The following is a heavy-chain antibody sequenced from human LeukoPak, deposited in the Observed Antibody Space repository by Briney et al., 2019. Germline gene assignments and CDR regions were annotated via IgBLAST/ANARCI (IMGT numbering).Heavy chain of an antibody. CDR2: IWPDGSYI. Sequence: GGSLGLSCAASGFTFSTYGIHWVRQAPGRGLEWVAAIWPDGSYIYYADSVKGRFTISRDNSKNTVYLQMNTLRDEDTAVYYCARAVGPFDYWGQGTLVTVSS. CDR3: ARAVGPFDY. J-gene: IGHJ4*02. D-gene: IGHD3-16*01. CDR1: GFTFSTYG. V-gene: IGHV3-33*01.